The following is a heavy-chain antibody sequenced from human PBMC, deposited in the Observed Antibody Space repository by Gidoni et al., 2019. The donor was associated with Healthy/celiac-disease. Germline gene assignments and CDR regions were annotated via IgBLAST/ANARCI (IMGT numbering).Heavy chain of an antibody. CDR1: GGSISSGDYY. CDR3: ARELTLRFAEYSSAGAAFDI. J-gene: IGHJ3*02. CDR2: IYYSGST. V-gene: IGHV4-30-4*01. Sequence: QVQLQESGPGLVNPSQTLSLTCTVSGGSISSGDYYWSWIRQPPGKGLEWIGYIYYSGSTYYNPSLKSRVTISVDTSKNQCSLKLSSVTAADTAVYYCARELTLRFAEYSSAGAAFDIWGQGTMVTVSS. D-gene: IGHD6-6*01.